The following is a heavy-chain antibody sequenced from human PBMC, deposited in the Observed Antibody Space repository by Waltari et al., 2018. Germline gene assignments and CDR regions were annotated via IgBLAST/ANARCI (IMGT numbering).Heavy chain of an antibody. V-gene: IGHV3-53*01. CDR2: IYSGCST. CDR3: AGCRPLDFYFDY. CDR1: GVTVNSNY. J-gene: IGHJ4*02. Sequence: EVQLVESGGGLIQPGGSLRLSCAVSGVTVNSNYMSWVRQAPGKGLEGVSVIYSGCSTYYADSVKGRCTISRDNSKNTLYLQMNSLRAEDTAVYYCAGCRPLDFYFDYWGQGNLVTVSS.